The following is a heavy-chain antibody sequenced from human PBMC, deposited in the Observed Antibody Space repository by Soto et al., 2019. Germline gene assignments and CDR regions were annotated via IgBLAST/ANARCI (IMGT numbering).Heavy chain of an antibody. CDR3: ARVGGSSWYYYYMDV. CDR2: IYYSGST. D-gene: IGHD6-13*01. V-gene: IGHV4-59*01. Sequence: ETLSLTCTVSGGSISSYYWSWIRQPPGKGLEWIGYIYYSGSTNYNPSLKSRVTISVDTSKNQFSLKLSSVTAADTAVYYCARVGGSSWYYYYMDVWGKGTTVTVSS. J-gene: IGHJ6*03. CDR1: GGSISSYY.